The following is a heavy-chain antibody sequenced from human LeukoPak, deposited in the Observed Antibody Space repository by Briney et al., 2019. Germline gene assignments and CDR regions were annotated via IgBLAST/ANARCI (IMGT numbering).Heavy chain of an antibody. D-gene: IGHD2-2*01. CDR2: IYYSGST. CDR1: GGSLSSYY. V-gene: IGHV4-59*01. CDR3: ASEFEEGEVVGWFDP. J-gene: IGHJ5*02. Sequence: SETLSLTCTVSGGSLSSYYWSWIRQPPGKGLEWIGYIYYSGSTNYNPSLKSRDTISVDTSKNQFSLKLSSVTAADTAVYYCASEFEEGEVVGWFDPWGQGTLVTVSS.